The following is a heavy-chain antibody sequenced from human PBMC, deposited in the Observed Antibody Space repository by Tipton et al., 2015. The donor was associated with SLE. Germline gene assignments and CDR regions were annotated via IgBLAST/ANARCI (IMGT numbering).Heavy chain of an antibody. D-gene: IGHD3-16*01. CDR2: IYYSGDT. CDR3: ARHDYDTYCFDY. V-gene: IGHV4-39*01. CDR1: GASISSDTYY. Sequence: LRLSCTFSGASISSDTYYWGRIRQPPGKGLEWIGSIYYSGDTYYTPSLKSRVTISVDTSKNQFSLKLSSVTAADTAVYYCARHDYDTYCFDYWGQGTLVTVSS. J-gene: IGHJ4*02.